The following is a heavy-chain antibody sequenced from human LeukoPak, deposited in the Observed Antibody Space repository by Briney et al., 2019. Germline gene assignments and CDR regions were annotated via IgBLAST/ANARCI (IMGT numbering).Heavy chain of an antibody. D-gene: IGHD6-6*01. J-gene: IGHJ6*02. CDR3: ARVGQLAPPIYYYYGMDV. Sequence: ASVKVSCKASGGTFISYAISWVRQAPGQGLEWMGGIIPIFGTANYAQKFQGRVTITADESTSTAYMELSSLRSEDTAVYYCARVGQLAPPIYYYYGMDVWGQGTTVTVSS. CDR2: IIPIFGTA. CDR1: GGTFISYA. V-gene: IGHV1-69*13.